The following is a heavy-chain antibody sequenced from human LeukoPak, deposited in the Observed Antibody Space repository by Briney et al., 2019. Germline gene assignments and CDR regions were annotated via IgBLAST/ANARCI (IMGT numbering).Heavy chain of an antibody. V-gene: IGHV3-23*01. J-gene: IGHJ3*02. CDR2: ISGSGGTT. D-gene: IGHD5-24*01. Sequence: PGGSLRLSCAASGFTFSSDAMSWARQAPGKGLEWVSAISGSGGTTYYADSVKGRFTISRDNSKNTLYLQMNSLRAEDTAVYYCAREMATITYAFDIWGQGTMVTVSS. CDR3: AREMATITYAFDI. CDR1: GFTFSSDA.